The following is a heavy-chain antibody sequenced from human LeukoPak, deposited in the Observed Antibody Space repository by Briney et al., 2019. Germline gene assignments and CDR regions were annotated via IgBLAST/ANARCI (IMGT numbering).Heavy chain of an antibody. CDR2: IYSDNT. V-gene: IGHV3-53*01. D-gene: IGHD2-15*01. CDR3: LRSGGGRASN. Sequence: PGGSLRLSCTVSGFTVSSNSMSWVRQAPGKGLEWVSFIYSDNTHYSDSVKGRFTISRDNSKNTLYLQMSSLRAEDTAVYYCLRSGGGRASNWGQGTLVTVSS. CDR1: GFTVSSNS. J-gene: IGHJ4*02.